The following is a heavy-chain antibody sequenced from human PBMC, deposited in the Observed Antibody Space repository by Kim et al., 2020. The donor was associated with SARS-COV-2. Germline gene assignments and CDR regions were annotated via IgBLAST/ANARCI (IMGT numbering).Heavy chain of an antibody. D-gene: IGHD3-3*01. J-gene: IGHJ6*02. Sequence: YSHKVKGRFTIPRDTRASTAYMELSSLRSEDTAVYYCARELGRYYYYGMDVWGQGTTVTVSS. CDR3: ARELGRYYYYGMDV. V-gene: IGHV1-3*01.